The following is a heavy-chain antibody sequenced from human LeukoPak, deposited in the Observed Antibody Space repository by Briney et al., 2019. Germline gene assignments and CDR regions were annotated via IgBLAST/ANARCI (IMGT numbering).Heavy chain of an antibody. D-gene: IGHD3-9*01. J-gene: IGHJ5*02. CDR3: ARTEYYDILTGYYWYNWFDP. CDR2: MNPNSGNT. Sequence: ASVKVSCKASGYTFTSYAMNWVRQAPGQGLEWMGWMNPNSGNTGYAQKFQGRVTMTRNTSISTAYMELSSLRSEDTAVYYCARTEYYDILTGYYWYNWFDPWGQGTLVTVSS. V-gene: IGHV1-8*02. CDR1: GYTFTSYA.